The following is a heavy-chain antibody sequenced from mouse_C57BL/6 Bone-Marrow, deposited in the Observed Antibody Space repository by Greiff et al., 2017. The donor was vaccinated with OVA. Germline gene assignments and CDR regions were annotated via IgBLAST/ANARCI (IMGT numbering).Heavy chain of an antibody. CDR1: GYTFTDYY. V-gene: IGHV1-76*01. J-gene: IGHJ2*01. Sequence: QVQLQQSGAELVRPGASVKLSCKASGYTFTDYYINWVKQRPGQGLEWIARIYPGSGNTYYNEKFKGKATLTAEKSSSTAYLQLSSLTSEDSAVYFCERWGGTTVSRETDFDYWGQGTTLTVSS. D-gene: IGHD1-1*01. CDR2: IYPGSGNT. CDR3: ERWGGTTVSRETDFDY.